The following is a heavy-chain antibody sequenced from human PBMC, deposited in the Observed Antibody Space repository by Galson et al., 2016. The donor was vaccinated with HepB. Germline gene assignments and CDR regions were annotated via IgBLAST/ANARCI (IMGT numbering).Heavy chain of an antibody. CDR3: AKIGGKAWADYSYGLEV. D-gene: IGHD3-16*01. Sequence: SCKASGYDFSSFDINWVRQATGQGLEWMGWMNPKNGDTSYVQKFKGRVAMTRDTSTATAFMELTGLTSEDTAVYYCAKIGGKAWADYSYGLEVWGPGTSGTVSS. J-gene: IGHJ6*02. CDR2: MNPKNGDT. V-gene: IGHV1-8*01. CDR1: GYDFSSFD.